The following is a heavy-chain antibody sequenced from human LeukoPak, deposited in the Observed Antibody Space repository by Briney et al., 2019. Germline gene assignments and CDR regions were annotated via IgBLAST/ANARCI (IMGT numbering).Heavy chain of an antibody. Sequence: PSETLSLTCTVSGGSISSYYWSWIRQPPGKGLEWIGYIYYSGSTNYNPSLKSRVTISVDTSKNQFSLKLSSVTAADTAVYYCATTIYYDGSGAYHFDYWGQGTLVTVSS. CDR2: IYYSGST. CDR3: ATTIYYDGSGAYHFDY. V-gene: IGHV4-59*08. J-gene: IGHJ4*02. CDR1: GGSISSYY. D-gene: IGHD3-22*01.